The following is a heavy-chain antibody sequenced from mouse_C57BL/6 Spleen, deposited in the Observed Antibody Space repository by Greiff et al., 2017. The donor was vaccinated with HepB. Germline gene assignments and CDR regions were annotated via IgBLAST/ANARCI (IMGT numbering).Heavy chain of an antibody. Sequence: VQLQQSGAELVRPGTSVKLSCKASGYTFTSYWMHWVKQRPGQGLEWIGVIDPSDSYTNYNQKLKGKATLTVDTSSSTAYMQLSSLTSEDSAVYYCARGGSGYVDYWGQGTTLTVSS. D-gene: IGHD3-2*02. CDR2: IDPSDSYT. CDR1: GYTFTSYW. J-gene: IGHJ2*01. V-gene: IGHV1-59*01. CDR3: ARGGSGYVDY.